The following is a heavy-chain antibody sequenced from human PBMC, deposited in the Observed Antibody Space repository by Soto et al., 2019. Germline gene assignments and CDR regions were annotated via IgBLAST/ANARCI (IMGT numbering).Heavy chain of an antibody. Sequence: SETLSLTCAVSGGSINSGDYSWSWIRQPPGKGLEWIGYIYHSGSTYYKSSLKSRVTISVDRSKNQFSLKLSFVTAADTAVYYCARVRDCGGDCYYFDYWGQGTLVTVSS. CDR1: GGSINSGDYS. D-gene: IGHD2-21*02. CDR3: ARVRDCGGDCYYFDY. J-gene: IGHJ4*02. CDR2: IYHSGST. V-gene: IGHV4-30-2*01.